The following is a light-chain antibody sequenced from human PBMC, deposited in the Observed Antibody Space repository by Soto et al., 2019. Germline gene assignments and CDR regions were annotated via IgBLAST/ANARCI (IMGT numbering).Light chain of an antibody. CDR3: QQYGYPPIT. Sequence: IEMTQSPVTLSLSPGERATLSWRASQSVSSSHLAWYQHKPGQAPRLLIYAASSRATGSPDRFSGGGSGTDFTLTISRLEPEDFAVYYCQQYGYPPITFGQGTRLEIK. V-gene: IGKV3-20*01. CDR2: AAS. J-gene: IGKJ5*01. CDR1: QSVSSSH.